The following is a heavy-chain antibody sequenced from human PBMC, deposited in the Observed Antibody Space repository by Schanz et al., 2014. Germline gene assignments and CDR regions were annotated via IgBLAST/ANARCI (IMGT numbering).Heavy chain of an antibody. D-gene: IGHD1-26*01. Sequence: EVQLLESGGGLVQPGGSLRLSCAASGFTFSSYAMSWVRQAPGKGLEWVSYISSDNNYAYYADSMRGRFTISRDNAKNSLYLQMNSLRAEDTAVYYCARDGAGRAPDAFDIWGQGTMVTVSS. CDR2: ISSDNNYA. CDR1: GFTFSSYA. CDR3: ARDGAGRAPDAFDI. J-gene: IGHJ3*02. V-gene: IGHV3-48*04.